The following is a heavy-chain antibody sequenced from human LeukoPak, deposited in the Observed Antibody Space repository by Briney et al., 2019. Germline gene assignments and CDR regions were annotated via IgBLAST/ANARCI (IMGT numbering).Heavy chain of an antibody. CDR2: IWYDGSDK. J-gene: IGHJ6*02. CDR1: GFTFSTYG. CDR3: ARHGMDV. Sequence: GGSLRLSCAASGFTFSTYGMHWVRQAPDKGLEWVAVIWYDGSDKYYADSVKGRFTISRDNSKNTLYLQMNSLRAEDTAVYYCARHGMDVWGQGTTVTVSS. V-gene: IGHV3-33*01.